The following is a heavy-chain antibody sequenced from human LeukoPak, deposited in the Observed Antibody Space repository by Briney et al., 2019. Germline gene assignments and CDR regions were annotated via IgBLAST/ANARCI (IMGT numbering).Heavy chain of an antibody. J-gene: IGHJ5*02. CDR2: IYYSGST. CDR3: ARVQSRLSWFDP. CDR1: GGSISSGTYY. Sequence: SETLSLTCTVSGGSISSGTYYWGWIRQPPGKGLEWIGSIYYSGSTYYNPSLRSRVTISVYTSKNQFSLRLGSVTAADTAVYYCARVQSRLSWFDPWGQGTLVTVSS. V-gene: IGHV4-39*07.